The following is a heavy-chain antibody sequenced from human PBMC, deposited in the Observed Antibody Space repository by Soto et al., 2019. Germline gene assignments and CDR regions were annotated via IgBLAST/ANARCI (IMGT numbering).Heavy chain of an antibody. Sequence: ASVKVSCKASGYPFTSYYVHWVRQAPGQGLEWMGFINPSSGSTSYAQKFQGRVTMTRXTXTSXVXMKVXSLRSEDTAVYYCAREMYTTRGSPFDYWGQ. CDR3: AREMYTTRGSPFDY. CDR2: INPSSGST. V-gene: IGHV1-46*01. D-gene: IGHD3-16*01. J-gene: IGHJ4*02. CDR1: GYPFTSYY.